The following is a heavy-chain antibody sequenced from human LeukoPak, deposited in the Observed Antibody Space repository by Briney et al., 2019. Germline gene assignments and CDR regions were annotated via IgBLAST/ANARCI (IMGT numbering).Heavy chain of an antibody. Sequence: GGSLRLSCAASGFTFRHSWLSWIHQTPGKGLEWVANIHPDSSDKFYVDSMEGRFTISRDNTKNSLYLQIDNVRVDDTGLYYCTRLPRETAGDYWGQGVPVIVSS. D-gene: IGHD1-14*01. V-gene: IGHV3-7*03. CDR2: IHPDSSDK. J-gene: IGHJ4*02. CDR1: GFTFRHSW. CDR3: TRLPRETAGDY.